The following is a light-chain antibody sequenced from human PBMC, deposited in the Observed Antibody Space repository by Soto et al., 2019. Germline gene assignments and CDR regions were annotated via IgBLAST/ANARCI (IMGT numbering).Light chain of an antibody. V-gene: IGKV3-11*01. Sequence: EIVLTQSPATLSLSPGERATLSCRASQSVSSYLAWYQQKPGQAPRLLIYDASNRATGIPARFSGSESGTDFTLTISSLEPEDFAVYYCQQRHSWPPIFTFGPGTNLDIK. CDR1: QSVSSY. J-gene: IGKJ3*01. CDR2: DAS. CDR3: QQRHSWPPIFT.